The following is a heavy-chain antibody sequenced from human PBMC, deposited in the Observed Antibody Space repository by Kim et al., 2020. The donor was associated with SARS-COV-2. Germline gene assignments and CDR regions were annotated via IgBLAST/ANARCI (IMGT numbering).Heavy chain of an antibody. CDR1: GFTFDDYA. CDR3: AKDFGPYFYGSGSQGFDP. V-gene: IGHV3-9*01. J-gene: IGHJ5*02. D-gene: IGHD3-10*01. Sequence: GGSLRLSCAASGFTFDDYAMHWVRQAPGKGLEWVSGISWNSGSIGYADSVKGRFTISRDNAKNSLYLQMNSLRAEDTALYYCAKDFGPYFYGSGSQGFDPWGQGTLVTVSS. CDR2: ISWNSGSI.